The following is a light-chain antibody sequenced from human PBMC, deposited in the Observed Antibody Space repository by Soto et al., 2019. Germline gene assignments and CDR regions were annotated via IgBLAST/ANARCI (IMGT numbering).Light chain of an antibody. V-gene: IGKV3D-20*02. J-gene: IGKJ1*01. CDR3: QQCSNWPRT. CDR1: QSVSISY. Sequence: DIVLTQSPDTLSLSPGERATLSCRASQSVSISYLAWYQQKPGQPPRLLIYAASSRATGIPARFSGSGSGTDFTLTISSLEPEDYAVYYCQQCSNWPRTFGQGTKVDIK. CDR2: AAS.